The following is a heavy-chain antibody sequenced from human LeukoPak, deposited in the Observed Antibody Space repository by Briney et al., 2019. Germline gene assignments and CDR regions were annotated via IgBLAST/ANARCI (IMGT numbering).Heavy chain of an antibody. D-gene: IGHD3-22*01. CDR3: ARESHYDSSANVGY. CDR1: GFTFSSYG. J-gene: IGHJ4*02. CDR2: IWYDGSNK. V-gene: IGHV3-33*01. Sequence: GGSLRLSCAASGFTFSSYGMHWVRQAPGKGLEWVAVIWYDGSNKYYADSVKGRFTISRDNSKNTLYLQMNSLRAEDTAVYYCARESHYDSSANVGYWGQGTLVTVSS.